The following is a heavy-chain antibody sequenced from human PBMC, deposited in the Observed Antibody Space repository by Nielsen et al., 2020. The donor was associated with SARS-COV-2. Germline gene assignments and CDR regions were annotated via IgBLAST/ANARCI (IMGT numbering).Heavy chain of an antibody. Sequence: GEPLKISCAASGFTFSSYSMNWVRQAPGKGLEWVSYISSSSSTIYYADSVKGRFTISRDNAKNSLYLQMNSLRDEDTAVYYCARMYRSGSYSLAYYYYGMDVWGQGTTVTVSS. V-gene: IGHV3-48*02. J-gene: IGHJ6*02. D-gene: IGHD3-10*01. CDR2: ISSSSSTI. CDR1: GFTFSSYS. CDR3: ARMYRSGSYSLAYYYYGMDV.